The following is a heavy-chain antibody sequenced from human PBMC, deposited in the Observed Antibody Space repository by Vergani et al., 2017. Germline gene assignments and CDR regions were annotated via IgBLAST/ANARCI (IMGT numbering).Heavy chain of an antibody. CDR1: GGSVSSGSYY. D-gene: IGHD3-22*01. Sequence: QVQLQESGPGLVKPSETLSLTCTVSGGSVSSGSYYWSWIRQPAGKGLEWIGYIYYSGSTNYNPSLKSRVTISVDTSKNQFSLKLSSVTAADTAVYYCARDSGVYDSIGLNWFDPWGQGTLVTVSS. J-gene: IGHJ5*02. CDR2: IYYSGST. CDR3: ARDSGVYDSIGLNWFDP. V-gene: IGHV4-61*10.